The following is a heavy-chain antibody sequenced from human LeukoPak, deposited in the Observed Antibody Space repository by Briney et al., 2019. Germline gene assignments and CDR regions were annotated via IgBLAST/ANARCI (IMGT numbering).Heavy chain of an antibody. CDR3: ARETPRRGETRDGYR. D-gene: IGHD5-24*01. V-gene: IGHV3-7*01. J-gene: IGHJ4*02. CDR2: IKQDGSEK. CDR1: GLSVSGYW. Sequence: GGSLRLSCAASGLSVSGYWLTWVRQAPGKGLEWVANIKQDGSEKNYVGSVKGRFTISRDNADNSLYLEMTNLRVEDTAVYYCARETPRRGETRDGYRWGQGTLVTVSS.